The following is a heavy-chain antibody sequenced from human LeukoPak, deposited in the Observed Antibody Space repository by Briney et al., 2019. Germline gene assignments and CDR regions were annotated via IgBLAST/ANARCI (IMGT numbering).Heavy chain of an antibody. J-gene: IGHJ4*02. D-gene: IGHD5-18*01. Sequence: PGGSLRLSCAASGFTFSDYEMNWVRQAPGKGLEWVSYISSSGNTIFYADSVKGRFTISRDDAENPLYLQMNSLRVEDTAVYYCGRVALDTSMIHYWGQGTLVTVSS. V-gene: IGHV3-48*03. CDR3: GRVALDTSMIHY. CDR1: GFTFSDYE. CDR2: ISSSGNTI.